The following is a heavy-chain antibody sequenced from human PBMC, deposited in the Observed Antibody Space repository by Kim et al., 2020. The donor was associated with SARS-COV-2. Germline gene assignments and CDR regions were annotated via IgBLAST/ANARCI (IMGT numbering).Heavy chain of an antibody. CDR3: AGAGVAAIWCDS. D-gene: IGHD2-8*01. J-gene: IGHJ4*02. Sequence: TYAQEFQGRVTMSRDASTTTVYLELRSLMSEDTAVYFCAGAGVAAIWCDSWGQGTLVTVSS. V-gene: IGHV1-46*01.